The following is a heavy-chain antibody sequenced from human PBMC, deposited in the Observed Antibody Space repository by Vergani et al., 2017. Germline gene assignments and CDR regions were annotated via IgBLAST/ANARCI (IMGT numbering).Heavy chain of an antibody. V-gene: IGHV4-61*02. J-gene: IGHJ4*02. CDR2: VYSSGST. CDR1: GGSTSSGLYY. Sequence: QVQLQESGPGLVKPSQTLSLTCTVSGGSTSSGLYYWSWIRQPAGKGLEWIGPVYSSGSTHYNPSLKSRVTISVDTSKNQFSLQLRSVTAADTAVYFCARGNSSSWPLDYWGQGTLVTVSS. CDR3: ARGNSSSWPLDY. D-gene: IGHD6-13*01.